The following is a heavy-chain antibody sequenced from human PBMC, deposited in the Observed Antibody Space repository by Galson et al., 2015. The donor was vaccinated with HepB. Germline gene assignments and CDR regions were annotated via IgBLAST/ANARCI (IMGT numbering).Heavy chain of an antibody. D-gene: IGHD3-10*01. Sequence: SLRLSCAASGFTFSNYAINWVRQAPGKGLEWVSAISGSGGSTYYADSVKGRFTISRDNSENTLYLQMNSLRAEDTAAYRCARYGSESYYTLMKYWGQGTLVTVSS. CDR3: ARYGSESYYTLMKY. CDR1: GFTFSNYA. J-gene: IGHJ4*02. V-gene: IGHV3-23*01. CDR2: ISGSGGST.